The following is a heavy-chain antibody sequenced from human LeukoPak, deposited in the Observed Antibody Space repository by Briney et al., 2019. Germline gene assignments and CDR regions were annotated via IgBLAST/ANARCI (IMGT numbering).Heavy chain of an antibody. D-gene: IGHD3-3*01. V-gene: IGHV3-13*01. Sequence: GGSLRLSCAASGFTLSGNDMHWVRQVTGKGLEWVSGIIIAGDTYYPDSVKGRFSISRENAKNSLYLQMNGLRAEDTAVYYCARGRHISGYYSTFFDYWGQGALVTVSS. CDR1: GFTLSGND. CDR2: IIIAGDT. CDR3: ARGRHISGYYSTFFDY. J-gene: IGHJ4*02.